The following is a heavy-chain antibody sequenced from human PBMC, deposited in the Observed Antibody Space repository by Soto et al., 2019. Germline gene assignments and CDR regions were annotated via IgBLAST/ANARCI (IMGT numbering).Heavy chain of an antibody. CDR2: IYYSGST. CDR3: ARIPVDTYMVNWFDP. CDR1: GGSVSSGSYY. J-gene: IGHJ5*02. D-gene: IGHD5-18*01. Sequence: KTSETLSLTCTVSGGSVSSGSYYWSWIRQPPGKGLEWIGYIYYSGSTNYNPSLKSRVTISVDTSKNQFSLKLNSVTAADTAAYYCARIPVDTYMVNWFDPWGQGTLVTVSS. V-gene: IGHV4-61*01.